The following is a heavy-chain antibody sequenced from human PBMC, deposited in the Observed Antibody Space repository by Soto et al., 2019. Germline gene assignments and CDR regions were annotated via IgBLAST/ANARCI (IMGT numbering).Heavy chain of an antibody. D-gene: IGHD3-16*01. J-gene: IGHJ4*02. Sequence: QVQLVESGGGVVQPGRSLRLSCAASGFTFSSYGMHWVRQAPGKGLEWVAVIWYDGRNKYYADSVKGRFTISRDNSKNTLYRQMTGRRAEDRVVYSCAGGGGGGGFDYWGQGTLVTVSS. V-gene: IGHV3-33*01. CDR3: AGGGGGGGFDY. CDR2: IWYDGRNK. CDR1: GFTFSSYG.